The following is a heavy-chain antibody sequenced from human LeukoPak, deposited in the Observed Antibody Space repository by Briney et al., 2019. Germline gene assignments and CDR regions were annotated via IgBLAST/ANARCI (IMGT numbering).Heavy chain of an antibody. D-gene: IGHD3-10*01. V-gene: IGHV1-2*06. Sequence: ASVKLSCKASGYTFTGYSMHWVRQSPEQGLEWMGRINTNSEGTNNAQNSQGRVTMTSDTSISTAYMELSRLRSDDTAVYYCARSMVRGVNDYWGQGTLVTVSS. CDR1: GYTFTGYS. CDR2: INTNSEGT. J-gene: IGHJ4*02. CDR3: ARSMVRGVNDY.